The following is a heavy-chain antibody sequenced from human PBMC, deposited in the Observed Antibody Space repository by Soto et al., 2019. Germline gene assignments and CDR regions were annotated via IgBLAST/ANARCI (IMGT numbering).Heavy chain of an antibody. Sequence: GGSLRLSCAASGFTFSSYGMHWVRQAPGKGLEWVAVIWYDGSNKYYADSVKGRFTISRDNSKNTLYLQMNSLRAEDTAVYYCAKDESSGWYSYFDYWGQGTLVTVSS. CDR2: IWYDGSNK. CDR1: GFTFSSYG. CDR3: AKDESSGWYSYFDY. V-gene: IGHV3-33*06. J-gene: IGHJ4*02. D-gene: IGHD6-19*01.